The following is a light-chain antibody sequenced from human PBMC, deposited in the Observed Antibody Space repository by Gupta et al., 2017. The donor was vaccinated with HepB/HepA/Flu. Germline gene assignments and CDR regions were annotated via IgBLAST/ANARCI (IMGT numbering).Light chain of an antibody. CDR2: DVT. Sequence: QSALPQPPSVSGSPGRSDAITCSRTSSNDGSYNRVSWYQQPPDTAPKLIIYDVTNRPSGVPDRFSGSKSGNTASLTISGLQAEDEADYYCSSYISTSTSVIFGGGTKLTVL. CDR3: SSYISTSTSVI. V-gene: IGLV2-18*02. CDR1: SSNDGSYNR. J-gene: IGLJ2*01.